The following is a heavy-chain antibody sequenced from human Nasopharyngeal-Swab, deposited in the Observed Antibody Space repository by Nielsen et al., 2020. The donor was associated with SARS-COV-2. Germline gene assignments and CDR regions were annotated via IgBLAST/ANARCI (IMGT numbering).Heavy chain of an antibody. D-gene: IGHD6-19*01. CDR2: ISYDGSNK. Sequence: GESLKISCAASGFIFSNYGMHWVRQAPGKGLEWVAVISYDGSNKYYADSVKGRFTISRDNSKNTLYLQMNSLRAEDTAVYYCAKDYSSGWYAALTYWGQGTLVTVSS. V-gene: IGHV3-30*18. CDR3: AKDYSSGWYAALTY. J-gene: IGHJ4*02. CDR1: GFIFSNYG.